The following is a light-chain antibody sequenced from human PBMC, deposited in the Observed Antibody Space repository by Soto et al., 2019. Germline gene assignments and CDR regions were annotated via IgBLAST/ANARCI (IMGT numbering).Light chain of an antibody. Sequence: IQMTQSPSSLSASVVDRVTITCRASQTISSWLAWYQQKPGKAPKLLIYKASTLKSGVPSRFSGSGSGTEFTLTISSLEPEDFAVYYCQQRSNWPLTFGGGTKVDIK. CDR2: KAS. J-gene: IGKJ4*01. V-gene: IGKV1-5*03. CDR3: QQRSNWPLT. CDR1: QTISSW.